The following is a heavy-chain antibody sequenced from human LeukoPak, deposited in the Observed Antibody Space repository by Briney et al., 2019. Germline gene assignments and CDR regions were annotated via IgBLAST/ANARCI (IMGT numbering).Heavy chain of an antibody. D-gene: IGHD4-17*01. CDR1: GFGVSSNY. Sequence: GGSLRLSCVASGFGVSSNYMTWFRKAPGKGLEWVSLIYSGGSTDYADSVKGRFTISRHNSENTVYLQMTTLRPEDTAVYYCAREGYGEWYGMDVWGQGTTVTVS. V-gene: IGHV3-53*04. CDR3: AREGYGEWYGMDV. J-gene: IGHJ6*02. CDR2: IYSGGST.